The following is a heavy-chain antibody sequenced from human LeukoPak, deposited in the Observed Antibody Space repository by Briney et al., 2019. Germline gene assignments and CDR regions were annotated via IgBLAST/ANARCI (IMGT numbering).Heavy chain of an antibody. CDR1: GFTVSSNC. J-gene: IGHJ2*01. V-gene: IGHV3-53*01. Sequence: GGSLRLSCAASGFTVSSNCMSWVRQAPGKGLEWVSLIYSGGNTYYADSVKGRFTISRDNSKNTLYLQMNSLRAEDTAVYYCARDDYYDSSGYHYWYFDLWGRGTLVTVSS. D-gene: IGHD3-22*01. CDR2: IYSGGNT. CDR3: ARDDYYDSSGYHYWYFDL.